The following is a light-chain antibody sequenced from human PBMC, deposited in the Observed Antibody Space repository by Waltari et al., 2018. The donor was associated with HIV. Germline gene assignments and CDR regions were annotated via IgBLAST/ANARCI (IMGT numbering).Light chain of an antibody. CDR3: QQSYNAPYT. Sequence: DIRMAQSPSSLSASVGDRILISCRARQDISTDLNWYPQRPGKAPKLLIYGASHLQGGVPPRFSGSGSGTAFTLAINGLQFEDFATYFCQQSYNAPYTFGQGT. CDR2: GAS. CDR1: QDISTD. J-gene: IGKJ2*01. V-gene: IGKV1-39*01.